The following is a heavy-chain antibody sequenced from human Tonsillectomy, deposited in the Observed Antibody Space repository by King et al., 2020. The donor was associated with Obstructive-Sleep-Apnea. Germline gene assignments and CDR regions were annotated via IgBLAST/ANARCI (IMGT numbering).Heavy chain of an antibody. J-gene: IGHJ4*02. V-gene: IGHV1-2*02. CDR2: INPNSGGT. Sequence: QLVQSGAEVKKPGASVKVSCKASGYTFTGYYLHWVRQAPGQGLEWMGWINPNSGGTNYAQNFQGRVTMTRDTSISTIYMDLSRLRSDDTAVHFCARDRKYSTSWPPFLYFDYWGQGNLVTGSS. CDR1: GYTFTGYY. D-gene: IGHD6-13*01. CDR3: ARDRKYSTSWPPFLYFDY.